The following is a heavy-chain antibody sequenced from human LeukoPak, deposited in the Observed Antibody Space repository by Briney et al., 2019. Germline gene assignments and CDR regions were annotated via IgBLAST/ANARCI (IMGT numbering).Heavy chain of an antibody. D-gene: IGHD5-24*01. CDR1: GFTFSDYS. J-gene: IGHJ4*02. V-gene: IGHV3-7*04. CDR3: TRVGYIDEGIDY. Sequence: GGSLRLSCAASGFTFSDYSMNWVRQAPGKGPEWVANIKQDGSKKSYVDSVKGRFTISRDNAKNSLYLQMNSLRAEDTAIYYCTRVGYIDEGIDYWGQGTLVTVSS. CDR2: IKQDGSKK.